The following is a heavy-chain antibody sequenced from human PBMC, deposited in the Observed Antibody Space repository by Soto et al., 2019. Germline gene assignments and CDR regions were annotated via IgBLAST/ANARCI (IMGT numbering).Heavy chain of an antibody. CDR3: AREPGVYCCGGSCYSDYYGMDV. CDR1: GFTFSSYD. J-gene: IGHJ6*02. CDR2: IWYDGSNK. D-gene: IGHD2-15*01. Sequence: QVQLVESGGGVVQPGRSLRLSCAASGFTFSSYDMHWVRQAPGKGLEWVGVIWYDGSNKYYADSVKGRFTISRDNSKNTLYLQMNSLRAEDTAVYYCAREPGVYCCGGSCYSDYYGMDVWGQGTTVTVSS. V-gene: IGHV3-33*01.